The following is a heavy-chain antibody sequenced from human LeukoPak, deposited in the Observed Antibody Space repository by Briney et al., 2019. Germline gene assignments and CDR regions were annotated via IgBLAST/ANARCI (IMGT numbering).Heavy chain of an antibody. CDR3: SRVRYCSGTSCYSGDDAFDI. D-gene: IGHD2-2*01. V-gene: IGHV3-11*04. CDR1: GFTFSDYY. J-gene: IGHJ3*02. CDR2: ISSSGSVI. Sequence: GGSLRLSCVASGFTFSDYYMSWIRQAPGKGLEWVSYISSSGSVIYYADSVMGRFTISRDNSKNTLYLQMNRLRAEDTAVYYCSRVRYCSGTSCYSGDDAFDIWGQGTMVTVSS.